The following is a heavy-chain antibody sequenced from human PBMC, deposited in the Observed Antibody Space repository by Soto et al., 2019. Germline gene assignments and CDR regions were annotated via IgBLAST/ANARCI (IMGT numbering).Heavy chain of an antibody. V-gene: IGHV4-59*01. CDR2: IYYSGST. Sequence: PAETLSLTCTASGGSISTYWWSWIRQPPRKGLEWIGYIYYSGSTNYNPSLKSRVTISVDTSKTQFPLKLTSVTAADTAVYYCARSRGSTRSFDYWGQGTLVTVSS. J-gene: IGHJ4*02. CDR1: GGSISTYW. CDR3: ARSRGSTRSFDY. D-gene: IGHD2-15*01.